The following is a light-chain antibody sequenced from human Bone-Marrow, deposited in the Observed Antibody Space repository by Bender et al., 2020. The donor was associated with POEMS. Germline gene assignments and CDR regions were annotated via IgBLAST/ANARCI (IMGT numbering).Light chain of an antibody. V-gene: IGLV2-14*03. Sequence: QSALTQPASVSGSPGQSITISCTGTSSDVGGYNYVSWYQHHPGKAPKLIIYDIDNRPSGVSNRFSGSKAGNTASLSISGLRAEDEADYYCNSYSSRSTRVVFGGGTKLTVL. CDR2: DID. J-gene: IGLJ2*01. CDR1: SSDVGGYNY. CDR3: NSYSSRSTRVV.